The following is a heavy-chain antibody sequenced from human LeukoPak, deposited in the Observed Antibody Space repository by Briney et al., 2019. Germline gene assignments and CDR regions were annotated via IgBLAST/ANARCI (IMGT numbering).Heavy chain of an antibody. V-gene: IGHV4-39*07. J-gene: IGHJ3*02. CDR3: ARDPVIVVVSCTFDN. D-gene: IGHD3-22*01. Sequence: SETLSLTCTVSGGSISSSSYYWGWIRQPPGQGLEWIGSIYYSGSTYYNPSLKSRVTISVDTSKNQFSLKLSSVTAADTAVYYCARDPVIVVVSCTFDNWGQGTMVTVSS. CDR2: IYYSGST. CDR1: GGSISSSSYY.